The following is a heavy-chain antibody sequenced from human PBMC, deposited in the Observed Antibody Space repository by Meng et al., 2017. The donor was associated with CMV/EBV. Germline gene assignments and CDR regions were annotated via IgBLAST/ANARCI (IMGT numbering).Heavy chain of an antibody. V-gene: IGHV4-34*01. CDR1: GGSFSGYY. Sequence: QVELRQWGAGLLKPSEALSLLCAVYGGSFSGYYWSWIRQPPGKGLEWIGEINHSGSTNYNPSLKSRVTISVDTSKNQFSLKLSSVTAADTAVYYCARGSIAARLGLGDWGQGTLVTVSS. CDR3: ARGSIAARLGLGD. D-gene: IGHD6-6*01. J-gene: IGHJ4*02. CDR2: INHSGST.